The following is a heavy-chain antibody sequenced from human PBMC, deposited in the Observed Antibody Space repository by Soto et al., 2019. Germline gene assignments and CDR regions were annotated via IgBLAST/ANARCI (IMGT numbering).Heavy chain of an antibody. Sequence: QVTLKESGPVLVKPTETLTLTCTVSGFSLSNARMGVSWIRQPPGKALEWLAHLFSNDEKSYSTSLKSRLTISTDTPKRQGVLNLTNMDPLDKATYYCARMEWSKSGYYYGMDAWGQGTTVTVSS. CDR2: LFSNDEK. CDR3: ARMEWSKSGYYYGMDA. V-gene: IGHV2-26*01. CDR1: GFSLSNARMG. J-gene: IGHJ6*02. D-gene: IGHD3-3*01.